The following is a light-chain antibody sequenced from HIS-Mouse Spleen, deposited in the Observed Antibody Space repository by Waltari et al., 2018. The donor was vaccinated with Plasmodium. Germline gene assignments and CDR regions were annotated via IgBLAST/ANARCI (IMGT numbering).Light chain of an antibody. CDR1: SSDFGRYNL. Sequence: QSALTQPASVSGSPGQSITLSCTGTSSDFGRYNLVSWYQQHPGKAPKLMIYEGSKRPSGVSNRFSGSKSGNTASLTISGLQAEDEADYYCCSYAGSSTYVFGTGTKVTVL. V-gene: IGLV2-23*01. CDR2: EGS. J-gene: IGLJ1*01. CDR3: CSYAGSSTYV.